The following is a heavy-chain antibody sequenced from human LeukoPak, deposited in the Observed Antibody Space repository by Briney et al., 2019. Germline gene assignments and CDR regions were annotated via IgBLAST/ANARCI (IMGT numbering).Heavy chain of an antibody. D-gene: IGHD6-25*01. CDR1: GFTFSSYA. CDR2: ISYDGSNK. Sequence: GGSLRLSCAASGFTFSSYAMHWVRQAPGKGPEWVAVISYDGSNKYYADSVKGRFTISRDNSKNTLYLQMNSLRAEDTAVYYCTRGDSSGWYFDYWGQGTLVTVSS. J-gene: IGHJ4*02. CDR3: TRGDSSGWYFDY. V-gene: IGHV3-30-3*01.